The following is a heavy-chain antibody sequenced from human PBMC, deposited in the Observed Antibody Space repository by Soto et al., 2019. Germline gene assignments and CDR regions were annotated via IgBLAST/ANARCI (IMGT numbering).Heavy chain of an antibody. V-gene: IGHV3-73*01. CDR1: GFTFSGSA. Sequence: GGSLRLSCAASGFTFSGSAMRWVRQASGKGLEWVGRIRSKANSYATAYAASVKGRFTISRDDSKNTAYLQMNSLKTEDTAVYYCTRATVTTYNAFDIWGQGTMVTVSS. CDR3: TRATVTTYNAFDI. CDR2: IRSKANSYAT. D-gene: IGHD4-17*01. J-gene: IGHJ3*02.